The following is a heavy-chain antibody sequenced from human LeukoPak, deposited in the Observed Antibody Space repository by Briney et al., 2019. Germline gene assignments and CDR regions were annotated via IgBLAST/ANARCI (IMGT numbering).Heavy chain of an antibody. D-gene: IGHD6-19*01. Sequence: APVKVSCKASGYTFTSYYMHWVRQAPGQGLEWMGIINPSGGSTGYAQKFQGRVTMTRDTSTSTVYMELSSLRSEDTAVYYCARDIAVAGTDWGQGTLVTVSS. CDR2: INPSGGST. CDR3: ARDIAVAGTD. J-gene: IGHJ4*02. V-gene: IGHV1-46*01. CDR1: GYTFTSYY.